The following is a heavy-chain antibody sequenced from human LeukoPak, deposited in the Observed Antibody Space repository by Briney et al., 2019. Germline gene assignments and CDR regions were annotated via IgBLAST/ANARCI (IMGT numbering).Heavy chain of an antibody. CDR3: ARAQGYSYGLDLGY. V-gene: IGHV4-30-2*01. CDR1: GGSISSGGYS. D-gene: IGHD5-18*01. Sequence: SETLSLTCAVSGGSISSGGYSWSWIRQPPGKGLEWIGYISHSGSTYYNPSLKSRVTISVDRSKNQFSLKLSSVTAADTAVYYCARAQGYSYGLDLGYWGQGTLVTVSS. CDR2: ISHSGST. J-gene: IGHJ4*02.